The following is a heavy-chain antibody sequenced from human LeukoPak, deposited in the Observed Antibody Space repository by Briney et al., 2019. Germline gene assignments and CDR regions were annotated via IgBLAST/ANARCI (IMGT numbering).Heavy chain of an antibody. CDR3: ARDQLYYYDSSGYYYNWFDP. Sequence: TPSYPQKFQGRVTMPSDTSTSTVYMELSSLRSEDTAVYYCARDQLYYYDSSGYYYNWFDPWGQGTLVTVSS. V-gene: IGHV1-46*01. CDR2: TP. J-gene: IGHJ5*02. D-gene: IGHD3-22*01.